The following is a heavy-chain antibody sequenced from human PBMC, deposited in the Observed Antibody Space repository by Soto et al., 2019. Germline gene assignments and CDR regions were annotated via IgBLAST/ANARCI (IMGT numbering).Heavy chain of an antibody. D-gene: IGHD6-13*01. J-gene: IGHJ6*02. V-gene: IGHV3-23*01. CDR1: GFTFSSYA. Sequence: EVQLLESGGGLVQPGGSLRLSCAASGFTFSSYAMSWVRQAPGKGLEWVSAISGSGGSTYYADSVKGRFTISRDNSKNTLYLKMNSLRAEDTAVYYCAKGAAVPGYYYYGMDVWGQGTTVTVSS. CDR3: AKGAAVPGYYYYGMDV. CDR2: ISGSGGST.